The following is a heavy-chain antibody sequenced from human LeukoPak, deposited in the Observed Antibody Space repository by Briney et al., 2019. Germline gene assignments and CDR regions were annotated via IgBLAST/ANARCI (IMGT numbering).Heavy chain of an antibody. V-gene: IGHV3-23*01. CDR3: AKAVAATGRWWIFDY. Sequence: GGSLRLSCAASGFTFSSYAMSWVRQAPGEGLEWVSSISGSGSSTYYADSVKGRFTISRDNPKNAQYLQMSSLRAEDTDVYYCAKAVAATGRWWIFDYWGQGTLVTVSS. CDR1: GFTFSSYA. D-gene: IGHD6-13*01. CDR2: ISGSGSST. J-gene: IGHJ4*02.